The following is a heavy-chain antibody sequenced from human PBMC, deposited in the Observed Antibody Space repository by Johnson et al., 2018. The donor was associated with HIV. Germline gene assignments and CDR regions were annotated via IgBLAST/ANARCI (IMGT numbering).Heavy chain of an antibody. CDR3: AKDEEGYSSAWSAGTAFDI. CDR1: GFIFSRYG. D-gene: IGHD6-13*01. V-gene: IGHV3-30*02. CDR2: IRFDGSTK. J-gene: IGHJ3*02. Sequence: QVQLVESGGGVVQRGGSLRLACAASGFIFSRYGMHWVRQAPGKGLAWVAFIRFDGSTKFYADSVQGRFTFSRDNSKNTLYLQMNSLKADDTALYYCAKDEEGYSSAWSAGTAFDIWGQGTMVTVSA.